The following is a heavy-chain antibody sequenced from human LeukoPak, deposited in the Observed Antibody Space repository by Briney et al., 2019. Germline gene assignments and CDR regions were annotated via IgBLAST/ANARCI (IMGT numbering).Heavy chain of an antibody. Sequence: SVKVSCKASGGTFSSYAISWVRQAPGQGLEWMGGIIPIFGTANYAQKFQGRVTITADESTSTAYMELSSVRSEDTAVYYCARGEESQDWFDPWGQGTLVTVSS. CDR3: ARGEESQDWFDP. CDR1: GGTFSSYA. J-gene: IGHJ5*02. CDR2: IIPIFGTA. V-gene: IGHV1-69*13.